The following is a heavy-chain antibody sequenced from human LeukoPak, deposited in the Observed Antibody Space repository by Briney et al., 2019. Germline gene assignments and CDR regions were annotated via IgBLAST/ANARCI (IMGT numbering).Heavy chain of an antibody. J-gene: IGHJ3*02. D-gene: IGHD6-19*01. V-gene: IGHV1-18*01. CDR3: AGGYSSGWYDPVPAFDI. CDR1: GYTFTSYG. Sequence: GASVKVSCKASGYTFTSYGISWVRQAPGQGLEWMGWISAYNGNTNYAQKLQGRVTMTTDTSTSTAYMELRSLRSDDTAVYYCAGGYSSGWYDPVPAFDIWGQGTMVTVSS. CDR2: ISAYNGNT.